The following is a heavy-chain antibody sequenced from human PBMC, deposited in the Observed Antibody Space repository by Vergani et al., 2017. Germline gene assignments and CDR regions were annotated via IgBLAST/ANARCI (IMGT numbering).Heavy chain of an antibody. CDR2: ISSSSSYI. CDR3: ARARCIEPCYMSNWLES. D-gene: IGHD3-16*02. J-gene: IGHJ5*01. V-gene: IGHV3-21*02. CDR1: GFSFGDYA. Sequence: EVQLVESGGGLVPPGRSLRLSGAASGFSFGDYAMTWVRQAPGMGLEWVSSISSSSSYIHYSDSLKGRFTISRDNAQNTLYLQMNSLRVEDTGVYYCARARCIEPCYMSNWLESWVPVSLVSVSS.